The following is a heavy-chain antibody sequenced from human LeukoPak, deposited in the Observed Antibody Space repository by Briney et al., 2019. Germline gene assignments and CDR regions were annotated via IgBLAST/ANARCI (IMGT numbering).Heavy chain of an antibody. V-gene: IGHV4-39*01. J-gene: IGHJ4*02. CDR2: IYYSGST. CDR3: AGLKHKDYFDY. Sequence: SETLSLTCTVSGGSISSSSYYWGWIRQPPGKGLEWIGSIYYSGSTYYNPSLKSRVAISVDTSKNQFSLKLSSVTAADTAVYYCAGLKHKDYFDYWGQGTLVTVSS. CDR1: GGSISSSSYY.